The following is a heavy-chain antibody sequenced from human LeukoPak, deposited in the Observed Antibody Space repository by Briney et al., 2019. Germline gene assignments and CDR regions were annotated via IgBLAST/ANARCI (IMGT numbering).Heavy chain of an antibody. CDR1: GYTFTGYY. CDR2: VNPNNGGT. Sequence: GASVKVSCKASGYTFTGYYMHWVRQAPGQGLEWMGWVNPNNGGTNYAQKFQGRVTMTTDTSISTAYMELSSLTSDDTAVYYCARVPGGPARDLNYWGQGSLVTVSS. CDR3: ARVPGGPARDLNY. D-gene: IGHD3-16*01. J-gene: IGHJ4*02. V-gene: IGHV1-2*02.